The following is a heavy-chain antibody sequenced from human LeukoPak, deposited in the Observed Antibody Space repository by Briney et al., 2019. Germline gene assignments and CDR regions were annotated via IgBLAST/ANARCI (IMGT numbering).Heavy chain of an antibody. J-gene: IGHJ4*02. CDR3: PRFAQLVIFDY. CDR1: AGSVGRYN. Sequence: SETLSLTCTVSAGSVGRYNWSCIRQPPGKGLEWIGYIYYSGSTNYNPSLKSRVTISVDTSKNQFSLKLSSVTAADTAVYYCPRFAQLVIFDYWGQGTLVTVSS. D-gene: IGHD6-6*01. CDR2: IYYSGST. V-gene: IGHV4-59*02.